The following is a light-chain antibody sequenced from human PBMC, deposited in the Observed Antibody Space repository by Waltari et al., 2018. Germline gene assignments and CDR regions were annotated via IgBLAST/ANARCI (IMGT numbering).Light chain of an antibody. Sequence: EIVLTQSPGSLSSSPGERVTLSCRASQSVSRALAWYQQKPGQAPRLLIFGASNRATGIPDRFRGSGSETDFSLTISRLEPEDFAVYYCQPYVRLPATFGRGTKVEIK. CDR1: QSVSRA. V-gene: IGKV3-20*01. CDR3: QPYVRLPAT. J-gene: IGKJ1*01. CDR2: GAS.